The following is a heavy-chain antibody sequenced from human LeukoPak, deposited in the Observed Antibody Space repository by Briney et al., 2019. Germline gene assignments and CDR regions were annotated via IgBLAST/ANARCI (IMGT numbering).Heavy chain of an antibody. CDR2: IYYSGST. CDR3: ARRSEYYYGSGSYYRRGYFDY. J-gene: IGHJ4*02. Sequence: SETLSLTCTVSGGSITSGGYYWSWIRQHPGKGLEWIGYIYYSGSTYYNPSLKSRTTISVDTSNNHFSLKLSSVTAADTAVYYCARRSEYYYGSGSYYRRGYFDYWGQGTLVTVSS. CDR1: GGSITSGGYY. D-gene: IGHD3-10*01. V-gene: IGHV4-31*03.